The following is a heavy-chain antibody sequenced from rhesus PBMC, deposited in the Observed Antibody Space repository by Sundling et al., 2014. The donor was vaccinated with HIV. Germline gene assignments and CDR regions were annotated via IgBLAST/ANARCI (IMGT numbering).Heavy chain of an antibody. J-gene: IGHJ4*01. Sequence: EVQLVESGGGSVQPGGSLRLSCTASGFTFSSTRMNWIRQAPGKRLEWVADIKYDGSEKYYVDSVKGRFTISRDNAKNSLYLQMNSLRTEDTAVYYCVSXLYSSGWAYYFDYVGPGSPGHRLL. CDR1: GFTFSSTR. V-gene: IGHV3-46*02. D-gene: IGHD6-31*01. CDR3: VSXLYSSGWAYYFDY. CDR2: IKYDGSEK.